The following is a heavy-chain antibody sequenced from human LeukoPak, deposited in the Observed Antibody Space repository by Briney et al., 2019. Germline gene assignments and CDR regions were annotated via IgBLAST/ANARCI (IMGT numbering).Heavy chain of an antibody. V-gene: IGHV3-30*03. J-gene: IGHJ4*02. CDR1: GFTFSSYA. CDR2: ISHDGSDK. Sequence: GGSLRLSCAASGFTFSSYAMSWVRQAPGKGLEWVAVISHDGSDKFYADSVKGRFIVSRDNSKSRLYLQMNSLRPEDTALYFCARDFGGAIDYGFFDYWGQGTLVTVSS. D-gene: IGHD3-16*01. CDR3: ARDFGGAIDYGFFDY.